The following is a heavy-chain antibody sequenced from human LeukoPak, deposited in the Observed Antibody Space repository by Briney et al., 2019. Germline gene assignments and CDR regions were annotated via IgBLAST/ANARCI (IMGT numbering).Heavy chain of an antibody. CDR3: VGPHADSFQH. CDR2: VSNGGST. J-gene: IGHJ1*01. CDR1: VDSVSSQY. V-gene: IGHV4-59*02. Sequence: SETLSLTCTVSVDSVSSQYWSWIRQPPGKGLEWIGYVSNGGSTNKNPSLKSRVSMSLDTSKNQISLKLNAVTAADTAVYYCVGPHADSFQHWGQGTLVNVSS. D-gene: IGHD3-10*01.